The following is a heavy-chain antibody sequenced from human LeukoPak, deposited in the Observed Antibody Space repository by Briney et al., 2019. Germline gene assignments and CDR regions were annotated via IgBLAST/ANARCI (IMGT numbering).Heavy chain of an antibody. CDR2: IYQSGST. Sequence: SETLSLTCTVSGGSISSSSHYWGWIRQPPGKGLEWIGSIYQSGSTYYNPSLKSRVTLSADTSKNQFSLKLSSVTAADTAVYYCARHGNLVGATGSFDYWGQGTLVTVSS. J-gene: IGHJ4*02. CDR1: GGSISSSSHY. D-gene: IGHD1-26*01. CDR3: ARHGNLVGATGSFDY. V-gene: IGHV4-39*01.